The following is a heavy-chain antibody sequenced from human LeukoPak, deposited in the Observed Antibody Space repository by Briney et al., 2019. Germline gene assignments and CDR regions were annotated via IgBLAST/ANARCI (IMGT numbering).Heavy chain of an antibody. J-gene: IGHJ5*02. Sequence: GSLRLSCVVSGFTFSSYAMSWVRQAPGKGLEWISAITGSGDSTFYADSVKGRFTISRDNFKNTLYLQMNSLRAEDTAVYYCARGEKGYCSSTSCYMFDPWGQGTLVTVSS. CDR2: ITGSGDST. V-gene: IGHV3-23*01. CDR3: ARGEKGYCSSTSCYMFDP. D-gene: IGHD2-2*01. CDR1: GFTFSSYA.